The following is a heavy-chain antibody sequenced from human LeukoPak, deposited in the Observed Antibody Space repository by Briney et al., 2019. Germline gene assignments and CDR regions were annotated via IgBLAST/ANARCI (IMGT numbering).Heavy chain of an antibody. CDR1: GGSFSGYY. CDR3: ASTLFGGGYCSSTSCYGDDAFDI. Sequence: SETLSLTCAVYGGSFSGYYWSWIRQPPGEGLEWIGEINHSGSTNYNPSLKSRVTISVDTSKNQFSLKLSSVTAADTAVYYCASTLFGGGYCSSTSCYGDDAFDIWGQGTMVTVSS. D-gene: IGHD2-2*01. V-gene: IGHV4-34*01. CDR2: INHSGST. J-gene: IGHJ3*02.